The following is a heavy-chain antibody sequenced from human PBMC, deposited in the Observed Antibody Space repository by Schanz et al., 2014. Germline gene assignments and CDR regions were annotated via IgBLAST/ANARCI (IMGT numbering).Heavy chain of an antibody. Sequence: EVQLVQSGGGLVQPGGSLRLSCAASGFTFSSYSMNWVRQAPGKGLEWVSAISGSGGSTYYADSVKGRFTISRDSSKNTLYLQMNSLRPEDTAVYYCAKYRGYYRVSGSYRELEYWGQGALVTVSS. CDR2: ISGSGGST. CDR3: AKYRGYYRVSGSYRELEY. D-gene: IGHD3-10*01. V-gene: IGHV3-23*04. J-gene: IGHJ4*02. CDR1: GFTFSSYS.